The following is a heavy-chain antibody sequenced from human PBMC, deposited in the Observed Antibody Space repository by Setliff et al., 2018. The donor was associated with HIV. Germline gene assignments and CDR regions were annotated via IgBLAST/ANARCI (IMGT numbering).Heavy chain of an antibody. D-gene: IGHD1-26*01. Sequence: PSETLSLTCTVSGYSISSHYWSWIRQPPGKGLEWIGYIYSTGSTNYNPSLKGRVTISVDTSKNQFSLQLSSVTAADTAVYYCARVQWDLLYVPDAFDIWGQGTMVTVSS. CDR2: IYSTGST. CDR3: ARVQWDLLYVPDAFDI. CDR1: GYSISSHY. V-gene: IGHV4-59*11. J-gene: IGHJ3*02.